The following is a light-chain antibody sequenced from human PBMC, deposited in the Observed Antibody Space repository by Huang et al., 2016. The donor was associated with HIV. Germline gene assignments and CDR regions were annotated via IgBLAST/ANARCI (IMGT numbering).Light chain of an antibody. V-gene: IGKV3-20*01. Sequence: EIVLTQSPGTLSLSPGERATLSCRASQSVSSSYLAWYQQKPGQAPRLIIYGASSRGTGIPDRFRGSGSGTDFTLTISRLEPEDFAVYYCQQYGTSPGTFGQGTKVEIK. CDR1: QSVSSSY. CDR2: GAS. CDR3: QQYGTSPGT. J-gene: IGKJ1*01.